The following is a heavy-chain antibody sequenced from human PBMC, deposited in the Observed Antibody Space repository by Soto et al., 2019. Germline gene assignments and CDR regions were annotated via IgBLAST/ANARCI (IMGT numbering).Heavy chain of an antibody. CDR2: IYYSGST. D-gene: IGHD3-10*01. CDR1: GGSISSYY. Sequence: QVQLQESGPGLVKPSETLSLTCTVSGGSISSYYWSWIRQPPGKGLEWIGYIYYSGSTNYNPSLKSRVTISVDTSKNQFSLKLSSVTAADTAVYYCAGHYYGSGSYYVRYWYFDLWGRGTLVTVSS. J-gene: IGHJ2*01. V-gene: IGHV4-59*01. CDR3: AGHYYGSGSYYVRYWYFDL.